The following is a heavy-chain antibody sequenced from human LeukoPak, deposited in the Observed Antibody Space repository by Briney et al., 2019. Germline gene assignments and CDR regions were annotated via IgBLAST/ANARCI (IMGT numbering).Heavy chain of an antibody. Sequence: GGSLRLSCAASGFTFSNFAMNWVRQAPGKGLEWLSSVKGGGASPYYADSVEGRFTISRDNSENTLYLQMSSLRADDTAVYYCAKCSDSYGNDAFDIWGRGTMVTVSS. V-gene: IGHV3-23*01. CDR3: AKCSDSYGNDAFDI. CDR2: VKGGGASP. J-gene: IGHJ3*02. D-gene: IGHD5-18*01. CDR1: GFTFSNFA.